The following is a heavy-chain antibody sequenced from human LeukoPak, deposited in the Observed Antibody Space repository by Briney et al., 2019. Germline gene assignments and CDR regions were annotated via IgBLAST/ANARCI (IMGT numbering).Heavy chain of an antibody. Sequence: GGSLRLSCAASGFIFSNNYMSWVRQAPGKGLEWVPVLHSGGSTYYADSVKGRFTISRDNSKNTVYLQMNRLRAEDTAVYYCAREASGSYFHHWGQGTLVTVSS. CDR1: GFIFSNNY. CDR2: LHSGGST. J-gene: IGHJ1*01. CDR3: AREASGSYFHH. V-gene: IGHV3-53*01. D-gene: IGHD1-26*01.